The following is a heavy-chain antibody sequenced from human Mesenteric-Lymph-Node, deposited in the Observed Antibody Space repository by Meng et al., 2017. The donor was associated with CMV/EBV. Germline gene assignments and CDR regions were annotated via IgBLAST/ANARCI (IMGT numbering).Heavy chain of an antibody. CDR2: ISSSSSTI. Sequence: GGSLRLSCAASGFTFSSYSMNWVRQAPGKGLEWVSYISSSSSTIYYADSVNGRFTISRDNSKNTLFVQMNSLRVENTAVYYCAKHPMTTEGTEIFDYWGQGTLVTVSS. CDR1: GFTFSSYS. J-gene: IGHJ4*02. V-gene: IGHV3-48*01. D-gene: IGHD1-1*01. CDR3: AKHPMTTEGTEIFDY.